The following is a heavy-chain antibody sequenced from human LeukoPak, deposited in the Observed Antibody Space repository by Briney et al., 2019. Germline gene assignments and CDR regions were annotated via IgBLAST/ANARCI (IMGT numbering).Heavy chain of an antibody. Sequence: GGSLRLSCAASGFTFSSYSMSWVRQAPGKGLEWVSSISTSSSYIYYADSVKGRFTISRDNAKNTLYLQMNSLRAEDTAVYYCAMGAVYSSGFSYFRSYFDYWGQGTLVTVSS. D-gene: IGHD3-22*01. CDR3: AMGAVYSSGFSYFRSYFDY. V-gene: IGHV3-21*01. CDR2: ISTSSSYI. J-gene: IGHJ4*02. CDR1: GFTFSSYS.